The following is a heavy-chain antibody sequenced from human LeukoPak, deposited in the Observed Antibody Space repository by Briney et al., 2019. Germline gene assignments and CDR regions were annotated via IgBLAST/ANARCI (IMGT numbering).Heavy chain of an antibody. CDR1: GGSIRRTSYN. Sequence: SETLSLTCTVSGGSIRRTSYNWGWIRQPPGKGLEWIGSIFYSGSTNYNPSLKSRVTISVDTSKNQFSLKLSSVTAADTAVYYCARALQKGVRNWFDPWGQGTLVTVSS. D-gene: IGHD1-1*01. V-gene: IGHV4-39*07. CDR2: IFYSGST. J-gene: IGHJ5*02. CDR3: ARALQKGVRNWFDP.